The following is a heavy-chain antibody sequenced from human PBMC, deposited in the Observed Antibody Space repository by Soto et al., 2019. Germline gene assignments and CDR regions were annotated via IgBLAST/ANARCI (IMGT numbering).Heavy chain of an antibody. Sequence: VQLVQSGAEVKKPGASVKISCKASGYTFNSYYMHWVRQAPGQGLEWMGVINPSGDSAGYAQKLQGRVTMTRDTSTSTLYMDLSGLRSDDTAVYYCARVGSFEVVAATDYVDHWGQGTLITVSS. CDR1: GYTFNSYY. J-gene: IGHJ4*02. CDR2: INPSGDSA. CDR3: ARVGSFEVVAATDYVDH. D-gene: IGHD6-19*01. V-gene: IGHV1-46*02.